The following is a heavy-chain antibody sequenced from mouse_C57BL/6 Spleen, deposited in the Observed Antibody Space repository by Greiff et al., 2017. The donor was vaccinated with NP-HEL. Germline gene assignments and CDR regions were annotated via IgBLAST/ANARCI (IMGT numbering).Heavy chain of an antibody. Sequence: VQLQQPGAELVKPGASVKLSCKASGYTFTSYWMQWVKQRPGQGLEWIGEIDPSDSYTNYNQKFKGKATLTVDTSSSTAYMQLSSLTSEDSAVYYCARDWGVPFAYWGQGTLVTVSA. CDR1: GYTFTSYW. V-gene: IGHV1-50*01. CDR3: ARDWGVPFAY. CDR2: IDPSDSYT. J-gene: IGHJ3*01. D-gene: IGHD4-1*01.